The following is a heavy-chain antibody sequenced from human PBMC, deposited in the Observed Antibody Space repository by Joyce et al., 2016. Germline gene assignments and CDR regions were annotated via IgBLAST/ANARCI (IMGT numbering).Heavy chain of an antibody. CDR1: GGLISSHNW. J-gene: IGHJ4*02. CDR2: IYHNGST. Sequence: QVQLEESGPGLVKPSETLSLTCAVSGGLISSHNWWSWVRQPPGKGLEWIGEIYHNGSTKFSPSLKSRVIISVDKFSNQFSRKMDSVTAADTAVYFCARGPGDYAEYWGQGILVVVSS. CDR3: ARGPGDYAEY. V-gene: IGHV4-4*02.